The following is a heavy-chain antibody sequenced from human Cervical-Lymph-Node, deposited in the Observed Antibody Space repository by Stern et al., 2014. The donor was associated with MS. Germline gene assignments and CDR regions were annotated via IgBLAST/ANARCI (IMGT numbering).Heavy chain of an antibody. D-gene: IGHD1-26*01. CDR3: ARASGEGKPYFDY. V-gene: IGHV4-4*02. J-gene: IGHJ4*02. Sequence: QVQLQESGPGLVKPSGTLSLICAVSGDTISISHWWSWVRQPPGKGLEWIGDLYYSAYTKYNPSLKSRVTISVAKSKNQFSLKLTSVTAADTAVYYCARASGEGKPYFDYWGQGSLVTVSS. CDR2: LYYSAYT. CDR1: GDTISISHW.